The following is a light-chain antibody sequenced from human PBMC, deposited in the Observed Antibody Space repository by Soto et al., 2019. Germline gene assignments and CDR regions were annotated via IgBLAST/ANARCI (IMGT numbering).Light chain of an antibody. V-gene: IGKV3-20*01. CDR3: QQYGSSPCT. CDR1: QSVSSSY. J-gene: IGKJ2*02. CDR2: GAS. Sequence: EIVMTQSPATLSVSPGERATLSCRASQSVSSSYLAWYQQKPGQAPRLLIYGASSRATGIPDRFSGSGSGTDFTLTISRLEPEDFAVYYCQQYGSSPCTFGQGTKLEIK.